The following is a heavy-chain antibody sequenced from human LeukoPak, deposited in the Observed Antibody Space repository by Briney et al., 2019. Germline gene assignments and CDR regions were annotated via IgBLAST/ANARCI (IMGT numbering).Heavy chain of an antibody. D-gene: IGHD2-2*01. CDR2: ISSSSTI. Sequence: GGSLRLSCAASGFTFSSYSMNWVRQAPGKGLEWVSYISSSSTIYYADSVKGRFTISRDNAKNSLYLQMNSLRAEDTAVYYCARDLGDIVVVPAADWGQGTLVTVSS. CDR1: GFTFSSYS. CDR3: ARDLGDIVVVPAAD. J-gene: IGHJ4*02. V-gene: IGHV3-48*01.